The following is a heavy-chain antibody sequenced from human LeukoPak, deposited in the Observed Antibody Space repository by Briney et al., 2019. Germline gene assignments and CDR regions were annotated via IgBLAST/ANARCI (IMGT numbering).Heavy chain of an antibody. J-gene: IGHJ5*02. CDR3: TKAASSSPGGFDP. V-gene: IGHV3-43D*03. CDR2: ISWDGGST. CDR1: GFTFDDYA. Sequence: GGSLRLSCAASGFTFDDYAMHWVRQAPGKGLEWVSLISWDGGSTYYADSVKGRFTISRDNSKNSLYLQMNSLRAEDTALYYCTKAASSSPGGFDPWGQGTLVTVPS.